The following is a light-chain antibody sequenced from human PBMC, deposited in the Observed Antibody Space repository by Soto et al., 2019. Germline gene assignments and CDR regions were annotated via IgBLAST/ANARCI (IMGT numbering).Light chain of an antibody. Sequence: EVVLTQSPANLSLSPGERATLSCRASQIVTSNYLAWYQQRPGQAPRLLFSGASSRASGIPDRFSGSGSGTDFTLTISRLEPEDFAVYYCQQYGRSPPYTFGQGTKLEIK. CDR3: QQYGRSPPYT. CDR2: GAS. CDR1: QIVTSNY. V-gene: IGKV3-20*01. J-gene: IGKJ2*01.